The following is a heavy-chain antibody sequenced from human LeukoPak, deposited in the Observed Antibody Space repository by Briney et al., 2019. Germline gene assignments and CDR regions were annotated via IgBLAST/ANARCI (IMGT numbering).Heavy chain of an antibody. CDR3: ARDRNPYYDGSGYGYY. J-gene: IGHJ4*02. CDR1: GYTFSSYG. V-gene: IGHV1-18*01. Sequence: EASVKVSRKASGYTFSSYGISWVRQAPGQGLEWMAWISAYNGKTNFARKFRGRVTMTTDTSTSTAYMELRSLRSDDTAIYYCARDRNPYYDGSGYGYYWGQGTLVTVSS. D-gene: IGHD3-22*01. CDR2: ISAYNGKT.